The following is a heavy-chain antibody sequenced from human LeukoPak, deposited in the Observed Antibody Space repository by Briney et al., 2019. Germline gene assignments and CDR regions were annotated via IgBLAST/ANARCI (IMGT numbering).Heavy chain of an antibody. Sequence: ASVRVSCKASGYTFTGYYMHWVRQAPGQGLEWMGWINPNSGGTNYAQKFQGRVTMTRDTSISTAYMELSRLRSDDTAVYYCARGIRTGTLDAFDIWGQGTMVTVSS. V-gene: IGHV1-2*02. CDR1: GYTFTGYY. J-gene: IGHJ3*02. CDR2: INPNSGGT. D-gene: IGHD3-3*02. CDR3: ARGIRTGTLDAFDI.